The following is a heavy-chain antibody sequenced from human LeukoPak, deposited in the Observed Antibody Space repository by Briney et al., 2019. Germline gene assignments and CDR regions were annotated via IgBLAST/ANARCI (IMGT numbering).Heavy chain of an antibody. CDR3: ARETSIMITFGGLDY. CDR1: GYTFTSYY. Sequence: ASVKVSCKASGYTFTSYYMHWVRQAPGQGLEWMGIINPSGGSTSYAQKSQGRVTMTRDTSTSTVYMELSSLRSEDTAVYYCARETSIMITFGGLDYWGQGTLVTVPS. CDR2: INPSGGST. V-gene: IGHV1-46*01. J-gene: IGHJ4*02. D-gene: IGHD3-16*01.